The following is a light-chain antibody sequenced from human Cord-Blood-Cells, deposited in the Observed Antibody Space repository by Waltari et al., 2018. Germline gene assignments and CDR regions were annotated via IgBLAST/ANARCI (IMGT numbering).Light chain of an antibody. V-gene: IGLV2-8*01. CDR3: SSYAGSNNLQV. CDR1: SSDVGGYNY. Sequence: QSALTQPPSASGSPGQSVTISCTGTSSDVGGYNYVSWYQQHPGKAPKLMIYEVSKRPSGVPDRFSGSKSGHTASLTVSGLQAEDEADYYCSSYAGSNNLQVFGGGTKLTVL. J-gene: IGLJ2*01. CDR2: EVS.